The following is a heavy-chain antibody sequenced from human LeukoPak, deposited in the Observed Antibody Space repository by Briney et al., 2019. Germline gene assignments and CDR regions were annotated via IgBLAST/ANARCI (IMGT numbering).Heavy chain of an antibody. CDR1: VGTFSSYA. V-gene: IGHV1-69*04. Sequence: SVNVSCKASVGTFSSYAISWVRQAPGQGLEWMGRIIPILGIANYAQKFQGRVTITADKSTSTAYMELSSLRSEDTAVYYCAREGDSSGYYEDYWGQGTLVTVSS. J-gene: IGHJ4*02. D-gene: IGHD3-22*01. CDR3: AREGDSSGYYEDY. CDR2: IIPILGIA.